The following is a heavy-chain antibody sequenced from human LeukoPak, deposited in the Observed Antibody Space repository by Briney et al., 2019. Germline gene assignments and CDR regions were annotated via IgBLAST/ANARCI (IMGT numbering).Heavy chain of an antibody. CDR2: IYSGGNT. CDR1: GFTVSGNY. Sequence: GGSLRLSCEASGFTVSGNYMNWIRQAPGKGLEWVSVIYSGGNTYYADSVKGRLSISRDNSKNTLYLQMNSLRVEDTAVYYCAGSRLSAEYFQFWGQGTLVAVSS. CDR3: AGSRLSAEYFQF. J-gene: IGHJ1*01. V-gene: IGHV3-66*01.